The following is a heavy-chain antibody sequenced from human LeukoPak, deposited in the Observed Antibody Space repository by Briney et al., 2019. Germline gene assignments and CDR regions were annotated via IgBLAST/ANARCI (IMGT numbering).Heavy chain of an antibody. Sequence: AGGSLRLSCAASGFTFSDYEMIWVRQAPGKGLEWISFITGSGRTSYYADSMKGRFTISRDNAKNSLYLQMNSLRAEDTAVYYCARGPSGYHNTGGQGTLVTVSS. D-gene: IGHD5-12*01. CDR1: GFTFSDYE. J-gene: IGHJ4*02. CDR2: ITGSGRTS. CDR3: ARGPSGYHNT. V-gene: IGHV3-48*03.